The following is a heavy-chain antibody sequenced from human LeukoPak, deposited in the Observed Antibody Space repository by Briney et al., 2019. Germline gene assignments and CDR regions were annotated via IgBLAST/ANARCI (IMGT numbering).Heavy chain of an antibody. J-gene: IGHJ3*02. V-gene: IGHV3-53*01. CDR2: IYSGGST. Sequence: GGSLRLSCAASGFTVSSNYMSWVRQAPGKGLEWVSVIYSGGSTYYADSVKGRFIISRDNSKNTLYLQMNSLRAEDTAVYYCARARYCSGGSCYYAFDIWGQGTMVTVSS. CDR1: GFTVSSNY. CDR3: ARARYCSGGSCYYAFDI. D-gene: IGHD2-15*01.